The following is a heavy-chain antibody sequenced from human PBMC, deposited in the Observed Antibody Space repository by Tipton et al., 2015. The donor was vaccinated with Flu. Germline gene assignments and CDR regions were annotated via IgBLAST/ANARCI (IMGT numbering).Heavy chain of an antibody. CDR2: IGSGTNDI. V-gene: IGHV3-11*01. CDR1: GFTFRDYY. CDR3: VRDVGGYFDY. Sequence: SLRLSCSASGFTFRDYYMNWIRQAPGKGLEWISYIGSGTNDIYYADSVEGRFTISRDNAKHSLFLQLTSLRAEDSAMYYCVRDVGGYFDYWGQGTLVTVSS. D-gene: IGHD2-15*01. J-gene: IGHJ4*02.